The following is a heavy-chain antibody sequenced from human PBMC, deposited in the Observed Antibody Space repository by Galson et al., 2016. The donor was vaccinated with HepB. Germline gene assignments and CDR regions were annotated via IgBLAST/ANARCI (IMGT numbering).Heavy chain of an antibody. V-gene: IGHV3-11*06. CDR2: ISSTSIYS. Sequence: SLRLSCAASGFTFSDYYMSWIRQAPGKGLEWVSYISSTSIYSNYADSVKGRFTIFRDNAKNSLYLQMNSLRDEDTAVYYCAREEGGYASGYFVNDYWGQGALVTVSS. J-gene: IGHJ4*02. CDR3: AREEGGYASGYFVNDY. CDR1: GFTFSDYY. D-gene: IGHD3-22*01.